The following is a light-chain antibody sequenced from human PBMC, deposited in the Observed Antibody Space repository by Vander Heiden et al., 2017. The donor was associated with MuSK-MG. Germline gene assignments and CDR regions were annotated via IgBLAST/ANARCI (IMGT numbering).Light chain of an antibody. CDR2: DAS. CDR1: QSVTSY. CDR3: QQRSNWPRT. V-gene: IGKV3-11*01. Sequence: EIVLTQSPATLSLSPGERATLSCRASQSVTSYLAWYQQRPGQAPRLLIYDASNRATGIPARFSGSGSGTEFTLTISSLEPEDFAVDYCQQRSNWPRTFGQGTKVEIK. J-gene: IGKJ1*01.